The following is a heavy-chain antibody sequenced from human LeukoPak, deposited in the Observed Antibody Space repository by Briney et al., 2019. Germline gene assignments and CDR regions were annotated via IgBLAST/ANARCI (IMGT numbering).Heavy chain of an antibody. V-gene: IGHV1-2*02. CDR1: GYTFTSYG. Sequence: ASVKVSCKASGYTFTSYGISWVRQAPGQGLEWMGWINPNSGGTEYAQKFQGRVTMTRDTSITTAYMELSRLRSDDTAVYYCARDERYDSSGYPFDYWGQGTLVTVSS. D-gene: IGHD3-22*01. J-gene: IGHJ4*02. CDR2: INPNSGGT. CDR3: ARDERYDSSGYPFDY.